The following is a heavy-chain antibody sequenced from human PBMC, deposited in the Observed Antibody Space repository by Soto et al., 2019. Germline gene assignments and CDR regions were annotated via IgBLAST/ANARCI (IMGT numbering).Heavy chain of an antibody. D-gene: IGHD2-8*01. J-gene: IGHJ4*02. CDR2: MNPNSGNT. V-gene: IGHV1-8*01. CDR3: ARNCEWCMLQPLDY. Sequence: SVKVSCKASGYTFTSYDINWVRQATGQGLEWMGWMNPNSGNTGYTQKFQGRVTMTRNTSISTAYMELSSLRPEDTAVYYYARNCEWCMLQPLDYWGQGTLGTVSS. CDR1: GYTFTSYD.